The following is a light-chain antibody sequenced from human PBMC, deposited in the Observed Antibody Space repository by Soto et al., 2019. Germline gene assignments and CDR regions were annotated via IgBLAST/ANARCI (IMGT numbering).Light chain of an antibody. CDR1: QSISNL. CDR3: QQSYSSSWT. Sequence: DIQMTQSPSSLSASVGDRVTITCRASQSISNLLNWYQHKPWKAPKLLIYGTSTLQSGVPSRFSGSGSGTDFTLTISSLQREDFATYYCQQSYSSSWTFGQGTKVEIK. J-gene: IGKJ1*01. CDR2: GTS. V-gene: IGKV1-39*01.